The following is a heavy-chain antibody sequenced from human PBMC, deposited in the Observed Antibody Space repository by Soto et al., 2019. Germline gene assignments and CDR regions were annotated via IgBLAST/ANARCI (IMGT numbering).Heavy chain of an antibody. Sequence: QITLKESGPTLVKPTQTLTLTCTFSGFSLSTSGVGVGWIRQPPGKALEWLALIYWDDDKRYSPSLKSRLTIXXDXSXXQVVLTMTNMDPVDTATYYCAHRTYGSAPSNWFDPWGQGTLVTVSS. V-gene: IGHV2-5*02. CDR3: AHRTYGSAPSNWFDP. CDR2: IYWDDDK. CDR1: GFSLSTSGVG. D-gene: IGHD3-10*01. J-gene: IGHJ5*02.